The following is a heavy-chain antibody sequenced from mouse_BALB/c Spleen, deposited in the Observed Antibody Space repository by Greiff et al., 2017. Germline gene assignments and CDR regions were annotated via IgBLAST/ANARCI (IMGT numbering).Heavy chain of an antibody. V-gene: IGHV2-5-1*01. J-gene: IGHJ4*01. Sequence: QVQLQQSGPSLVQPSQSLSITCTVSGFSLTSYGVHWVRQSPGKGLEWLGVIWRGGSTDYNAAFMSRLSITKDNSKSHVFFKMNSLQADDTAIYYCAKKGGTDVYAMDYWGQGTSVTVSS. CDR3: AKKGGTDVYAMDY. D-gene: IGHD2-14*01. CDR2: IWRGGST. CDR1: GFSLTSYG.